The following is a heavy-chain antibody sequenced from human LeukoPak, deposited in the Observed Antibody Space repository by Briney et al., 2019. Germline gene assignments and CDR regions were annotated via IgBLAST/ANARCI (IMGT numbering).Heavy chain of an antibody. CDR1: GFTFSSYA. D-gene: IGHD3-16*01. CDR3: ARDPGEQPYYYNYYMDV. V-gene: IGHV3-23*01. J-gene: IGHJ6*03. CDR2: ISGSGGTT. Sequence: GGSLRLSCAASGFTFSSYAVRWVRQPPGKGLECVSVISGSGGTTYYADSVKGRFTISGDNSKDTLYLQMNSLRAEDTAIYFCARDPGEQPYYYNYYMDVWGKGTTVTVSS.